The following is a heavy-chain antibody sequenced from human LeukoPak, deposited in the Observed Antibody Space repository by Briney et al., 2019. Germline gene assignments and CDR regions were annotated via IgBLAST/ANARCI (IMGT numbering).Heavy chain of an antibody. V-gene: IGHV1-8*01. D-gene: IGHD4-17*01. CDR2: MNPNSGNT. CDR3: AGKGGVRLRGFFDY. Sequence: GSSVKVCCKASGYTFTSYDINWVRQATGQGLEWMGWMNPNSGNTGYAQKFQGRVTMTRNTSISTAYMELSSLRSEDTAVYYCAGKGGVRLRGFFDYWGQGTLVTVSS. CDR1: GYTFTSYD. J-gene: IGHJ4*02.